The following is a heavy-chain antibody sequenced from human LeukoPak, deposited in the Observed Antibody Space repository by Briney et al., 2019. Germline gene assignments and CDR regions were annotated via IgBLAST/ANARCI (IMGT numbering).Heavy chain of an antibody. J-gene: IGHJ4*02. Sequence: GGSLRLSCAASGFTFSSYSMNWVRQAPGKGLEWVSSISSSSSYIYYADSVKGRFTISRDNAKNSLYLQMNSLRAEDTAVYCCARSGYCSSTSCSRGYYFDYWGQGTLVTVSS. D-gene: IGHD2-2*01. CDR2: ISSSSSYI. V-gene: IGHV3-21*01. CDR1: GFTFSSYS. CDR3: ARSGYCSSTSCSRGYYFDY.